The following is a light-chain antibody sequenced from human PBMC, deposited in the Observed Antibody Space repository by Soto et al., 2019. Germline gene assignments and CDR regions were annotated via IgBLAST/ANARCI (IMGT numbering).Light chain of an antibody. Sequence: DIQMTQSPSSLSASVGDRVTITCRASQSISSYLNWYQQKPGKAPKFLIYAASSLQSGVPSRFSGGGSGTDFTLTISSLQPEDFATYYCQQSYNTPLTFGPGTKVDIK. CDR2: AAS. J-gene: IGKJ3*01. CDR1: QSISSY. V-gene: IGKV1-39*01. CDR3: QQSYNTPLT.